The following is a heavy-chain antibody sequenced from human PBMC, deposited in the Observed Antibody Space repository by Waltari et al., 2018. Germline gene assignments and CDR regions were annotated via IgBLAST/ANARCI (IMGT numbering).Heavy chain of an antibody. CDR3: ATLVATRWYFDL. V-gene: IGHV1-24*01. CDR1: GYTLPELS. J-gene: IGHJ2*01. Sequence: QVQLVQSGAEVKKPGASVTVSCKVSGYTLPELSMHWVRQAPGKGLEWMGGFDPEDGETIYAQKFQGRVTMTEDTSTDTAYMELGSLRSEDTAVYYCATLVATRWYFDLWGRGTLVTVSS. D-gene: IGHD5-12*01. CDR2: FDPEDGET.